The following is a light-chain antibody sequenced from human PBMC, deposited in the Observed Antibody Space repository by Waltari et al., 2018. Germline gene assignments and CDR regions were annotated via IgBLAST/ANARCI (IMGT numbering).Light chain of an antibody. Sequence: QSALTQPASVSGSPGQSITISCTGTSSDVGTYNFVSWYQLHPGKAPKLMIYDVSKRPSWVSNRFSGSKYGNTASLTISGLQAEDEADYYCNSYTSSSTLVFGGGTKLTVL. J-gene: IGLJ3*02. CDR3: NSYTSSSTLV. CDR1: SSDVGTYNF. CDR2: DVS. V-gene: IGLV2-14*01.